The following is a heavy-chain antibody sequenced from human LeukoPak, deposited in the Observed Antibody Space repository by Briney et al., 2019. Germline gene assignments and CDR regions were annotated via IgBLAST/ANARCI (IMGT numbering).Heavy chain of an antibody. Sequence: ASVTVSCKGSGYTFTSDGISWMRQAPGQGLEWMGWTSDNNGNTNYAQKLQGRVTMTTDTSTSTAYMELRSLRSDDTAVYYCARDRYCSSSNCYRGLSFDYWGQGTPVTVSP. V-gene: IGHV1-18*01. CDR2: TSDNNGNT. CDR1: GYTFTSDG. D-gene: IGHD2-2*01. CDR3: ARDRYCSSSNCYRGLSFDY. J-gene: IGHJ4*02.